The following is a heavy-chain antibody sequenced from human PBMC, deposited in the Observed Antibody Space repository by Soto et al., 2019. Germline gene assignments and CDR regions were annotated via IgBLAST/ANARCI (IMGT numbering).Heavy chain of an antibody. CDR1: GYTFTGYY. CDR3: AREVSVYCSGGSCRRWFDP. Sequence: QVQLVQSGAEVKKPGASVKVSCKASGYTFTGYYMHWVRQAPGQGLEWMGWINPNSGGTNYAQKFQGWVTMTRDTSISTAYMELSRLRSDDTVVYYCAREVSVYCSGGSCRRWFDPWGQGTLVTVSS. CDR2: INPNSGGT. V-gene: IGHV1-2*04. J-gene: IGHJ5*02. D-gene: IGHD2-15*01.